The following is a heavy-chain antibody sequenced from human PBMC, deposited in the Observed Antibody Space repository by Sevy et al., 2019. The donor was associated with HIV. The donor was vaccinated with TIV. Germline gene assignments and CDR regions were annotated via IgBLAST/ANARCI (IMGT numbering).Heavy chain of an antibody. J-gene: IGHJ3*01. CDR2: IFPTDSDT. D-gene: IGHD3-9*01. Sequence: GESLKISCKLSGYSFTNYWIGWVRQMPGKGLEWMGIIFPTDSDTRYSPSFQGQVTISADKSISTAYLQWHSLKASDTAMYYWAKRKTIGPYDAFDLWAQGTMVTVSS. CDR3: AKRKTIGPYDAFDL. CDR1: GYSFTNYW. V-gene: IGHV5-51*01.